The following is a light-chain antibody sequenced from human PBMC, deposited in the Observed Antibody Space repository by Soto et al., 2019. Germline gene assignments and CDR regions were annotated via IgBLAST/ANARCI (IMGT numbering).Light chain of an antibody. CDR3: ATWDDSLSGNV. CDR1: SSDVGSNT. CDR2: SND. J-gene: IGLJ1*01. Sequence: LTQPPSASATPGQRVTISCSGRSSDVGSNTVNWYQQFPGAAPKLLIYSNDQRPSGVPDRFSASKSGTSASLAISGLQSEDGPDYYCATWDDSLSGNVFGTGTKVTVL. V-gene: IGLV1-44*01.